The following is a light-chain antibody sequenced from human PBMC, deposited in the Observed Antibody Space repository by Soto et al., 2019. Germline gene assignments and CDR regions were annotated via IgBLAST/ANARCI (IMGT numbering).Light chain of an antibody. Sequence: DMAMTQSPSSLSASVGDRVTITCRASQSISNYLNWYQHKPGKVPKLLIYAPSSLQSGVPTTVSGSGSCAYFTLTINSLQPADFATYYCQHSYGTPFTFGGGAKIDIK. CDR3: QHSYGTPFT. CDR1: QSISNY. CDR2: APS. J-gene: IGKJ4*01. V-gene: IGKV1-39*01.